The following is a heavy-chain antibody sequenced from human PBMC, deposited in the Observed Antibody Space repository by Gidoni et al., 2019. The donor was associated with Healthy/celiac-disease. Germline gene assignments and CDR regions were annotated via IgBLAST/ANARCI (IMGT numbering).Heavy chain of an antibody. D-gene: IGHD2-15*01. CDR1: GGSISSYS. CDR2: IYYSGST. V-gene: IGHV4-59*01. Sequence: QVQLQESGPGLVKPSETLSLTCTVSGGSISSYSWSWIRQPPGKGLEWIGYIYYSGSTNYNPSLKSRVTISVDTSKNQFSLKLSSVTAADTAVYYCARAFEGSGYCSGGSCPLGYWGQGTLVTVSS. J-gene: IGHJ4*02. CDR3: ARAFEGSGYCSGGSCPLGY.